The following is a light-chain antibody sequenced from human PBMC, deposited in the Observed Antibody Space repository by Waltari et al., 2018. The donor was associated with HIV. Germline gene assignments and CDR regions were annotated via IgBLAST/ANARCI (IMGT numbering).Light chain of an antibody. CDR1: TLGDIY. Sequence: SYEPTQPPSVSVSPGQTASITSSGATLGDIYACWYQQRPSQSPVLFIYQDNKRPLGIPERFSGSKSGNTATLTISGTQAMDEADYFCQAWDSSTVLFGGGTKLTVL. CDR2: QDN. V-gene: IGLV3-1*01. CDR3: QAWDSSTVL. J-gene: IGLJ2*01.